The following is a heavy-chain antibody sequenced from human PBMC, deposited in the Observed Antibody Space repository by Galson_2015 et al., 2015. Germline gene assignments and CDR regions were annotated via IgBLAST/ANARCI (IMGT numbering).Heavy chain of an antibody. CDR1: GFSLTTSGVG. Sequence: PALVKPTQTLTLACTFSGFSLTTSGVGVGWIRQPPGEALEWLALIYWDDDKRYSPSLRTRLTIAKDTSENQVVLTMTNMDPVDTATYYCAQSAWVGGMGYFDYWGQGRLITVSS. D-gene: IGHD3-10*01. V-gene: IGHV2-5*02. CDR3: AQSAWVGGMGYFDY. CDR2: IYWDDDK. J-gene: IGHJ4*02.